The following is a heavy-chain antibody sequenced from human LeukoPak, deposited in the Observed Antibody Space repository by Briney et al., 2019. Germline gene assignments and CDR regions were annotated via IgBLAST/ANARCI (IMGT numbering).Heavy chain of an antibody. CDR2: IYYSGST. CDR3: ARDGGEDRYYYYGMDV. V-gene: IGHV4-59*01. D-gene: IGHD3-10*01. J-gene: IGHJ6*02. CDR1: GGSISSYY. Sequence: SETLSLTCTVSGGSISSYYWSWIRQPPGKGLEWIGYIYYSGSTNYNPSLKSRVTISADTSKNQFSLKLSSVTATDTAVYYCARDGGEDRYYYYGMDVWGQGTTVTVSS.